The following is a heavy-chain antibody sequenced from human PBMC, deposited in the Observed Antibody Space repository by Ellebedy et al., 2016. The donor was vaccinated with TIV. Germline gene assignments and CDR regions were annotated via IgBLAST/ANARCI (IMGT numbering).Heavy chain of an antibody. V-gene: IGHV5-51*01. J-gene: IGHJ4*02. CDR1: AYSFINYW. D-gene: IGHD1-14*01. Sequence: GESLKISCQGSAYSFINYWIVWVRQMPGRGLEWMGIIDRSDSDTRYSPSFQGQVTISADRSVTTAYLHFNSLKPSDTAVYDCAKLGHRATPDDSWGQGTLVTVSS. CDR2: IDRSDSDT. CDR3: AKLGHRATPDDS.